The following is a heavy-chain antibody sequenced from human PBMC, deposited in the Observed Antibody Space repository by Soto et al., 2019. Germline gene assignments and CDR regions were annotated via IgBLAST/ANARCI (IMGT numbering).Heavy chain of an antibody. V-gene: IGHV3-23*01. CDR3: AKDSGYDYIWGSYRYDYFDY. CDR2: ISGSGGST. CDR1: GFTFSSYA. D-gene: IGHD3-16*02. J-gene: IGHJ4*02. Sequence: GGSLRLSCAASGFTFSSYAMSWVRQAPGKGLEWVSAISGSGGSTYYADSVKGRFTISRDNSKNTLYLQMNSLRAEDTAVYYFAKDSGYDYIWGSYRYDYFDYWGQGTLVTVSS.